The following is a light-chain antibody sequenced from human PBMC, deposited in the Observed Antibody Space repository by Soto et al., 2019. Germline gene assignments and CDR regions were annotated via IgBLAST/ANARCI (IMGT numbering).Light chain of an antibody. CDR1: QDISNY. CDR3: QQSYSILWT. CDR2: DAS. J-gene: IGKJ1*01. Sequence: DIQMTQSPSSLSASVGDRVTITCQASQDISNYLNWYQQKPGKAPKLLIYDASSLQSGVPSRFSGSGSGTEFTLTITSLRPDDFATYYCQQSYSILWTFGQGTKVDIK. V-gene: IGKV1-39*01.